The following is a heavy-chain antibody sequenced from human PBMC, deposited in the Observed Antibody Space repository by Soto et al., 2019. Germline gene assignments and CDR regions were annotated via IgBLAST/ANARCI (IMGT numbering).Heavy chain of an antibody. CDR1: GYAFTGYY. CDR3: ARDPSIMITFGGVIVPPDAFDI. D-gene: IGHD3-16*02. J-gene: IGHJ3*02. V-gene: IGHV1-2*02. CDR2: INPNSGGT. Sequence: GASVKGSSKAAGYAFTGYYMHWVRQAPGQGLEWMGWINPNSGGTNYAQKFQGRVTMTRDTSISTAYMELSRLRSDDTAVYYCARDPSIMITFGGVIVPPDAFDIWGQGTMVTVPS.